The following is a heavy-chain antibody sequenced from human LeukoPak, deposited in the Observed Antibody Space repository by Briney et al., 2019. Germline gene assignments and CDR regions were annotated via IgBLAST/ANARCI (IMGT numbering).Heavy chain of an antibody. V-gene: IGHV3-66*04. CDR1: GFTVSGNY. CDR3: ARLYGDYVNYFDY. J-gene: IGHJ4*02. D-gene: IGHD4-17*01. CDR2: IYSGGST. Sequence: QPGGSLRLSCAASGFTVSGNYMSWVGQAPGKGLEGVSVIYSGGSTYYADSVKGRFTISRDNSKNTLYLQMNSLRAEDTAVYYCARLYGDYVNYFDYWGQGTLVTVSS.